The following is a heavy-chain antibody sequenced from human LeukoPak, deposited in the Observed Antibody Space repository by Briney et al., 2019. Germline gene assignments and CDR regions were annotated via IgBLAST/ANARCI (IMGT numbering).Heavy chain of an antibody. D-gene: IGHD1-26*01. Sequence: GGSLRLSCAASGFTFSSYDMHWVRQATGKGLEWVSAIGTGGDTFYPGSVKGRFTISRENVKNSLYLQMNSLRAEDTAVYYCARQMTPHGNFDYWGQGTLVTVSS. CDR1: GFTFSSYD. CDR3: ARQMTPHGNFDY. J-gene: IGHJ4*02. CDR2: IGTGGDT. V-gene: IGHV3-13*01.